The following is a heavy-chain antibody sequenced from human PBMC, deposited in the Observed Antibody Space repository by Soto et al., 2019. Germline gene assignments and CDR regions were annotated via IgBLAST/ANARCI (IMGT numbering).Heavy chain of an antibody. D-gene: IGHD2-8*01. J-gene: IGHJ4*02. CDR1: GYTFTSYA. V-gene: IGHV1-3*01. CDR2: INAGNGNT. CDR3: ARDKYSRYCTNGVCYFIDY. Sequence: QVQLVQSVAEVKKPGASVKVSCKASGYTFTSYAMHWVRQAPGQRLEWMGWINAGNGNTKYSQKFQGRVTITRDTSASTAYMELSSLRSEDTAVYYCARDKYSRYCTNGVCYFIDYWGQGTLVTVSS.